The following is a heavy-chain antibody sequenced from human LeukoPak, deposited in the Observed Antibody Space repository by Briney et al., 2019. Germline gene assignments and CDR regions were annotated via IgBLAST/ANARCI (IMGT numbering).Heavy chain of an antibody. J-gene: IGHJ6*02. V-gene: IGHV3-30*18. CDR1: GFTFSSYG. CDR2: ISYDGSNK. D-gene: IGHD6-19*01. CDR3: AKEIAVAAHYYYYYGMDV. Sequence: GGSLRLSCAASGFTFSSYGMHWVRQAPGKGLEWVAVISYDGSNKYYADSVKGRFTISRDNSKNTLYLQMNSLRAEDTAVYYCAKEIAVAAHYYYYYGMDVWGQGTTVTVSS.